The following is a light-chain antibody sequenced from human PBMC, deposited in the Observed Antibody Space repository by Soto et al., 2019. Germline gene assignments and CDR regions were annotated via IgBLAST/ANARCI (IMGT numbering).Light chain of an antibody. Sequence: EIVMTQSPATLSVSPGERATLSCRASQSVSNNLAWYQQKPGQAPRLVIYGASTRATGIPARFSGSESGTEFTLTISGLEPEDCAVYYCQQYGSSSEITFGQGTRLEIK. CDR3: QQYGSSSEIT. CDR1: QSVSNN. J-gene: IGKJ5*01. V-gene: IGKV3-15*01. CDR2: GAS.